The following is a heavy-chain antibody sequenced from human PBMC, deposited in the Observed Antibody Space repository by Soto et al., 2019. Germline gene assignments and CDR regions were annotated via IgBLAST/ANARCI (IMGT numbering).Heavy chain of an antibody. CDR2: TSYDGSDK. CDR3: ARWGTTGGLDV. J-gene: IGHJ1*01. V-gene: IGHV3-30*04. D-gene: IGHD3-16*01. CDR1: GFTFRSYA. Sequence: QVQLVESGGGVVQPGRSLRASGEGSGFTFRSYAIHWVRQAPGKGLEWVALTSYDGSDKYYDDSVRGRFTISRDNSRNTVDLQMDSLRLEDTALYYCARWGTTGGLDVWGQGTLVSVSS.